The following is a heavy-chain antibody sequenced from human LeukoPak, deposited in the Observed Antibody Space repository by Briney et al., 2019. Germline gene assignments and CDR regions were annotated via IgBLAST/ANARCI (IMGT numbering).Heavy chain of an antibody. Sequence: SETLSLTCAVYGGSFSGYYWSWIRQPPGKGLEWIGEINHSGSTNYNPSLKSRVTISVDTSQNQFSLKLSSVTAADTAVYYCAKSNGYGLVDIWGQGTMVTVSS. CDR1: GGSFSGYY. D-gene: IGHD3-10*01. CDR3: AKSNGYGLVDI. CDR2: INHSGST. V-gene: IGHV4-34*01. J-gene: IGHJ3*02.